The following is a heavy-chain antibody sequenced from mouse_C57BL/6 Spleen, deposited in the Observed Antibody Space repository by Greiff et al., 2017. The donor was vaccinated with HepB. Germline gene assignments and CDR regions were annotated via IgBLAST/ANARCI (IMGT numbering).Heavy chain of an antibody. J-gene: IGHJ2*01. V-gene: IGHV1-81*01. CDR3: ARNWAYFDY. D-gene: IGHD4-1*01. CDR2: IYPRSGNT. CDR1: GYTFTSYG. Sequence: VKLMESGAELARPGASVKLSCKASGYTFTSYGISWVKQRTGQGLEWIGEIYPRSGNTYYNEKFKGKATLTADKSSSTAYMELRSLTSEDSAVYFCARNWAYFDYWGQGTTLTVSS.